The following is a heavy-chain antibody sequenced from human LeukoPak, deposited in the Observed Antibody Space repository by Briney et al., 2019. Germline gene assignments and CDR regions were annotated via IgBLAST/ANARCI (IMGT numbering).Heavy chain of an antibody. CDR2: IIPIFGTA. Sequence: ASVKVSCKASGGTFISYAISWVRQAPGQGLEWVGGIIPIFGTANYAQKFQGRVTITADESTSTAYMELSSLRSEDTAVYYCGKEVERHFDLKYWGQGTLVTVSS. V-gene: IGHV1-69*13. J-gene: IGHJ4*02. CDR1: GGTFISYA. CDR3: GKEVERHFDLKY.